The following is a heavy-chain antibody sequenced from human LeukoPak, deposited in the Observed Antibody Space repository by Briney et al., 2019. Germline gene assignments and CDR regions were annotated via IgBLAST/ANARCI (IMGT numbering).Heavy chain of an antibody. CDR1: GYTFTGYY. D-gene: IGHD3-3*01. Sequence: ASGTVSCMASGYTFTGYYMHWVRQAPGQGRGWVGWINTNSGGTNYAKNFQSRVTITSNTSINLANMKPSSLGSDDTAVYYCARAEVHGALLNWFDPWGQGTMVTVSS. CDR2: INTNSGGT. J-gene: IGHJ5*02. CDR3: ARAEVHGALLNWFDP. V-gene: IGHV1-2*02.